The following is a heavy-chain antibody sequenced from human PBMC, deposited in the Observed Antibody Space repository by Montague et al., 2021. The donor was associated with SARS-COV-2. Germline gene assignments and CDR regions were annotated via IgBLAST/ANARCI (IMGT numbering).Heavy chain of an antibody. D-gene: IGHD1-26*01. Sequence: CAISGDSVSRNSAARNWIRQSPSRGLEWLGRTYYRSKWYNDYAVSVKSRTTINPDTSKNQISLQLNSVTPEDTAVYYCARTSASSDYWGQGTLVTVSS. V-gene: IGHV6-1*01. CDR2: TYYRSKWYN. CDR1: GDSVSRNSAA. J-gene: IGHJ4*02. CDR3: ARTSASSDY.